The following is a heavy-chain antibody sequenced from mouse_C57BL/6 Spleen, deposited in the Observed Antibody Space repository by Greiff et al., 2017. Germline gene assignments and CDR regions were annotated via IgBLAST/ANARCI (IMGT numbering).Heavy chain of an antibody. CDR2: ISSGSSTI. CDR1: GFTFSDYG. Sequence: EVMLVESGGGLVKPGGSLKLSCAASGFTFSDYGMHWVRQAPEKGLEWVAYISSGSSTIYYADTVKGRFTISRDNAKNTLFLQMTSLRSEDTAMYYCAITTVVVFDYWGQGTTRTVSS. CDR3: AITTVVVFDY. V-gene: IGHV5-17*01. J-gene: IGHJ2*01. D-gene: IGHD1-1*01.